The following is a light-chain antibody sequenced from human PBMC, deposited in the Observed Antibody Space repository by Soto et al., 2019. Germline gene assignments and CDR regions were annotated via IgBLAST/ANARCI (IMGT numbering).Light chain of an antibody. CDR3: QQISTFPLT. CDR2: SAS. V-gene: IGKV1-12*01. J-gene: IGKJ4*01. CDR1: QGIGAW. Sequence: DIQMTQSPSSVSASVGDTVTISCRASQGIGAWLAWYQQKPGQAPKLLIYSASSLETGVPSRFSGSGSGTDFTLSISSVQPEDFATYYCQQISTFPLTFGGGTRVDIK.